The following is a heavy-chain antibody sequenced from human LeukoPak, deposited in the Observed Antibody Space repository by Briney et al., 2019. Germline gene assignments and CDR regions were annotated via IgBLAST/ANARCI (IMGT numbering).Heavy chain of an antibody. Sequence: SETLSLTCTVSGGSISSYYWSWIRQPPGKGLEWIGYIYYSGSTNYNPSLKSRVTISVDTSKNQFSLKLSSVTAADTAVYYCARQGGRDCSGGSCYWSYGATRNGFDYWGQGTLVTVSS. V-gene: IGHV4-59*01. CDR3: ARQGGRDCSGGSCYWSYGATRNGFDY. J-gene: IGHJ4*02. CDR1: GGSISSYY. D-gene: IGHD2-15*01. CDR2: IYYSGST.